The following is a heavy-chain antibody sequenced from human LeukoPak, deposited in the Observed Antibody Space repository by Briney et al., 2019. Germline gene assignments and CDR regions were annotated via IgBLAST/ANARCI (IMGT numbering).Heavy chain of an antibody. CDR3: ARVGTTVTPFDP. V-gene: IGHV4-59*01. Sequence: SETLSLTCTASGGSISNYYWSWIRQPPGKGLEWIGYIYYSGSTNYNPSLKSRVTISVDTSEKQFSLKLSSVTAADTAVYYCARVGTTVTPFDPWGQGILVTVSS. CDR2: IYYSGST. J-gene: IGHJ5*02. CDR1: GGSISNYY. D-gene: IGHD4-17*01.